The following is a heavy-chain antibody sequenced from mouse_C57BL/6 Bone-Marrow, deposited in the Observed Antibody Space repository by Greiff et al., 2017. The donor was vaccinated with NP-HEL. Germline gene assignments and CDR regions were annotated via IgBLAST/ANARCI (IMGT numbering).Heavy chain of an antibody. V-gene: IGHV5-9-1*02. Sequence: EVHLVESGEGLVKPGGSLKLSCAASGFTFSSYAMSWVRQTPEKRLEWVAYISSGGDYIYYAATVKGRFTISRDNARNTLYLQMSSLKSEDTSMYYCTRALPGYAMDYWGQGTSVTVSS. J-gene: IGHJ4*01. CDR2: ISSGGDYI. D-gene: IGHD1-1*01. CDR1: GFTFSSYA. CDR3: TRALPGYAMDY.